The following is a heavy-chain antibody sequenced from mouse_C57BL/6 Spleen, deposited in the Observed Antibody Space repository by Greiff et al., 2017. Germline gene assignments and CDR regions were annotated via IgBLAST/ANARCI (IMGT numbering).Heavy chain of an antibody. CDR3: AGASMMVILSYYFDY. D-gene: IGHD2-3*01. CDR1: GFTFSSYA. J-gene: IGHJ2*01. Sequence: EVQGVESGGGLVKPGGSLKLSCAASGFTFSSYAMSWVRQTPEKRLEWVATISDGGSYTYYPDNVKGRFTISRDNANNNLYLQMSHLKSENTTRYYCAGASMMVILSYYFDYWGQGTTLTVSS. V-gene: IGHV5-4*01. CDR2: ISDGGSYT.